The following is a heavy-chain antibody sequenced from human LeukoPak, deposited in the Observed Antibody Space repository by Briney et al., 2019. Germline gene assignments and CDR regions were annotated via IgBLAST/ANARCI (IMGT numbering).Heavy chain of an antibody. V-gene: IGHV3-30*03. D-gene: IGHD6-19*01. Sequence: GGSLRLSCAASGFTFSSYGMHWVRQAPGKGLEWVAVISYDGSNKYYADSVKGRFTISRDNAKNSLYLQMNSLRAEDTAVYYCASAPVLDIAVAEDVWGKGTTVTVSS. CDR3: ASAPVLDIAVAEDV. CDR1: GFTFSSYG. J-gene: IGHJ6*04. CDR2: ISYDGSNK.